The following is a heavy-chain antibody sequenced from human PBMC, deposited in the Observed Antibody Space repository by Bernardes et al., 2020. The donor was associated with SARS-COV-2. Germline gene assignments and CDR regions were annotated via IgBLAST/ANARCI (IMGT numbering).Heavy chain of an antibody. CDR3: LRGFPRQYAFDY. V-gene: IGHV3-74*01. CDR1: GFTLGTYW. CDR2: INSDGVT. J-gene: IGHJ4*02. D-gene: IGHD2-8*01. Sequence: GGSLRLSCTASGFTLGTYWMHWVRQTPGKGPMWVSRINSDGVTNYADSVKGRFTISRDNAKNTLFLQMNSLRAEDSAVYYCLRGFPRQYAFDYWGQGTLVTVSS.